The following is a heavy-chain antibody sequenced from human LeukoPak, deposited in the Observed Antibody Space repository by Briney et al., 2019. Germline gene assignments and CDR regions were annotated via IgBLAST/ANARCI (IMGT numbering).Heavy chain of an antibody. V-gene: IGHV4-59*01. J-gene: IGHJ4*02. D-gene: IGHD2-2*01. CDR3: ARDSHCSSTSCYGSDYYFDY. Sequence: PSETLSLTCTVSGGSISSYYWSWIRQPPGKGLEGIGYIYYSGSTNYNPSLKSRVTISVDTSKNQFSLKLSSVTAADTAVYYCARDSHCSSTSCYGSDYYFDYWGQGTLVTVSS. CDR2: IYYSGST. CDR1: GGSISSYY.